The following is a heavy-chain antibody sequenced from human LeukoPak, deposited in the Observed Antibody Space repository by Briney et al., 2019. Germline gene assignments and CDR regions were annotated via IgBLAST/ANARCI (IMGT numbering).Heavy chain of an antibody. Sequence: PGRSLRLSCAASGFTFSSYAMHWVRQAPGKGLEGVAVISYDGSNKYYADSVKGRFTISRDNSKNTLYLQMNSLRAEDTAVYYCARGRLVVPAAILDYWGQGTLVTVSS. J-gene: IGHJ4*02. CDR1: GFTFSSYA. CDR2: ISYDGSNK. D-gene: IGHD2-2*02. CDR3: ARGRLVVPAAILDY. V-gene: IGHV3-30*04.